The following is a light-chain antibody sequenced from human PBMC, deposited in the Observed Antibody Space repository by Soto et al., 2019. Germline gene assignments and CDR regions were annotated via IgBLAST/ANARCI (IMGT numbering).Light chain of an antibody. J-gene: IGLJ1*01. CDR1: SSDIGGYDY. CDR3: SSYTTTSTLDV. CDR2: HVS. Sequence: QSVLTQPPSVSGSPGQSITISCTGTSSDIGGYDYVSWYQQHPGKAPKLMIYHVSNRPSGVSNRFSGSKSGNTASLTISGLQAEDEADYYCSSYTTTSTLDVFGTGTKVTVL. V-gene: IGLV2-14*03.